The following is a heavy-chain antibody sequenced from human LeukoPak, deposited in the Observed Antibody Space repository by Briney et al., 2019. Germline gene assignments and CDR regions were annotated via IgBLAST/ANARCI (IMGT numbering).Heavy chain of an antibody. CDR1: GFTFSSYG. V-gene: IGHV3-30*02. CDR2: IRYDGSKK. D-gene: IGHD5-18*01. J-gene: IGHJ4*02. CDR3: AKDVRQYSYGPSHFDY. Sequence: PGGSLRLSCAASGFTFSSYGIHWVRQAPGKGLEWVAFIRYDGSKKYYVESVKGRFTISRDNSKNTLYLQMNSLRPEDTAVYYCAKDVRQYSYGPSHFDYWGQGTLVTVSS.